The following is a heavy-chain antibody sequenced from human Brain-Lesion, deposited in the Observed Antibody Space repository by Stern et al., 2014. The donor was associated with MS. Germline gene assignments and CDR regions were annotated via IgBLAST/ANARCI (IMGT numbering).Heavy chain of an antibody. CDR3: ARVGVYVQTGWFDP. CDR2: IHYSGSN. V-gene: IGHV4-31*03. Sequence: VQLVQSGPGLVKPSQTLSLTCTVSGGSISSGGYYWSWLRPHPGKGLEWIGYIHYSGSNYSHSALQTRVTISRKTTQHHVFLHLNSVTAADTAVYYCARVGVYVQTGWFDPWGQGALVTVSS. CDR1: GGSISSGGYY. D-gene: IGHD2-8*01. J-gene: IGHJ5*02.